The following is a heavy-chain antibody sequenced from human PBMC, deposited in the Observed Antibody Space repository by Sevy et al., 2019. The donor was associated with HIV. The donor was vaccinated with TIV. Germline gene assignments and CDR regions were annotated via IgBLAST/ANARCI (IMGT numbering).Heavy chain of an antibody. Sequence: GGSLRLSCAASGFTFNNAWMNWVRQAPGKGLEWVATIKQDESEKYYVDSVKGRFAISRDNDKNSVSLQMNGLRVEDAALYYCAREVGGFNWRPYYFDSWGQGTLVTVSS. J-gene: IGHJ4*02. CDR1: GFTFNNAW. D-gene: IGHD3-3*01. V-gene: IGHV3-7*01. CDR2: IKQDESEK. CDR3: AREVGGFNWRPYYFDS.